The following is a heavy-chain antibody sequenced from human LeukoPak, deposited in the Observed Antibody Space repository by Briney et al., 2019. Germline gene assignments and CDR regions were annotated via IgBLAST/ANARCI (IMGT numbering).Heavy chain of an antibody. D-gene: IGHD6-19*01. V-gene: IGHV3-13*01. CDR1: GFTFSSYG. J-gene: IGHJ2*01. CDR3: AREIAVAGTWYFDL. CDR2: ISTAGET. Sequence: GGSLRLSCAASGFTFSSYGMHWVRQATGKGLEWVSGISTAGETNYPGSVKGRFTISRENAKNSVYLQMNSLRAGDTAVYYCAREIAVAGTWYFDLWGRGTLVTVSS.